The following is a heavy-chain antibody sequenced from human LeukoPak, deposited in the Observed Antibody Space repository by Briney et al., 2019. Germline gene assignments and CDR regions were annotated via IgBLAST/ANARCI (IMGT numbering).Heavy chain of an antibody. V-gene: IGHV3-7*05. J-gene: IGHJ4*02. CDR3: ARDFI. CDR1: GFTFSSHW. Sequence: GGSLRLSCVGSGFTFSSHWMSWVRQAPGKGLEWVANIKQDGSEVDYVDSVKGRFTISRDNDKNSLFLQMNSLRAEDTAVYYCARDFIWGQGTLVTVSS. D-gene: IGHD3-10*01. CDR2: IKQDGSEV.